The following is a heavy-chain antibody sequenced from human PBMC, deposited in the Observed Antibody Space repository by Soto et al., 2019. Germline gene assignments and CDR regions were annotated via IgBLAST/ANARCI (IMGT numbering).Heavy chain of an antibody. CDR1: GFSLSTGGVG. J-gene: IGHJ6*02. Sequence: QITLKESGPTLVKPTQTLTLTCTFSGFSLSTGGVGVGWIRQPPGKALEWLALIYWDDDKRYTPSLRSRLTITKDTSTTQGVLTMTNMDPVDTATYYCIQSRCGGDCLRSYASHYYYGVDVWGQGTTVTVSS. D-gene: IGHD2-21*02. CDR2: IYWDDDK. V-gene: IGHV2-5*02. CDR3: IQSRCGGDCLRSYASHYYYGVDV.